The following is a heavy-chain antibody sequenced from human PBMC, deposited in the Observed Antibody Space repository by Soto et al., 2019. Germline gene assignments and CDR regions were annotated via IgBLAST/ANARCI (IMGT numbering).Heavy chain of an antibody. Sequence: EVQLVESGGGLVKPGGCLRLSCAASGYTFSSYSMNWVRQAPGKGLEWVSSISGSSSYIYYTDSVKGRFTISRDNAKNSLYLQMDSLRAEDTALYYCARGGAFYMDVWGRGTTVTVSS. CDR3: ARGGAFYMDV. CDR2: ISGSSSYI. CDR1: GYTFSSYS. J-gene: IGHJ6*03. V-gene: IGHV3-21*01.